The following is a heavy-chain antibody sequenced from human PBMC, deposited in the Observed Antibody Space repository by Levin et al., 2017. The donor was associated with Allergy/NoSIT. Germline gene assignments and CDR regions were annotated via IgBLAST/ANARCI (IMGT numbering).Heavy chain of an antibody. J-gene: IGHJ6*02. CDR3: ARVDSSGWPYYYDYGMDV. V-gene: IGHV1-18*01. D-gene: IGHD6-19*01. CDR2: ISAYNGNT. Sequence: GASVKVSCKASGYTFTSYGISWVRQAPGQGLEWMGWISAYNGNTNYAQKLQGRVTMTTDTSTSTAYMELRSLRSDDTAVYYCARVDSSGWPYYYDYGMDVWGQGTTVTVSS. CDR1: GYTFTSYG.